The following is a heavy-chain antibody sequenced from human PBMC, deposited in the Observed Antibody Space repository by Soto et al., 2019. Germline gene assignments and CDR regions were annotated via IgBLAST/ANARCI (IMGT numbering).Heavy chain of an antibody. Sequence: EVQLVESGGGLVQPGGSLRLSCAASGFTLSDHYMDWVRQAPGKGLEWVGRTKNKANRYTTEYAASVNGRFTISRDDSTTSLYLQMNSLKTEDTAVYYCARWVSGSPDNWGQGTLVTVSS. J-gene: IGHJ4*02. V-gene: IGHV3-72*01. CDR2: TKNKANRYTT. D-gene: IGHD1-26*01. CDR1: GFTLSDHY. CDR3: ARWVSGSPDN.